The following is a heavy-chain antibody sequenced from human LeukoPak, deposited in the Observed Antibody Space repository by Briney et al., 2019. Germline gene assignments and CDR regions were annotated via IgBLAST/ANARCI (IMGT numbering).Heavy chain of an antibody. CDR3: ARAGSNYLYFDS. V-gene: IGHV3-53*01. Sequence: SGGSLRLSCAASGFTVSSNYMSWVRQAPGKGLEWVSVIYSGGTTYYADSVKGRFTISRDNSKNTLYLQMNSLRAEDTAVYYCARAGSNYLYFDSWGNGTLVTVSS. CDR2: IYSGGTT. J-gene: IGHJ4*01. D-gene: IGHD4-11*01. CDR1: GFTVSSNY.